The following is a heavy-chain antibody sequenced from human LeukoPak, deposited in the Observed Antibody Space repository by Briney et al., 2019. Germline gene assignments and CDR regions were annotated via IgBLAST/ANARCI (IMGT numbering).Heavy chain of an antibody. CDR3: ARGPLGIAGHYDILTGYLYLDY. D-gene: IGHD3-9*01. J-gene: IGHJ4*02. CDR2: ISSSSSCI. Sequence: GGSLRLSCAASGFTFSSYSMNWVRQAPGKGLEWVSSISSSSSCIYYADSVKGRFTISRDNAKNSLYLQMNSLRAEDTAVYYCARGPLGIAGHYDILTGYLYLDYWGQGTLVTVSS. CDR1: GFTFSSYS. V-gene: IGHV3-21*01.